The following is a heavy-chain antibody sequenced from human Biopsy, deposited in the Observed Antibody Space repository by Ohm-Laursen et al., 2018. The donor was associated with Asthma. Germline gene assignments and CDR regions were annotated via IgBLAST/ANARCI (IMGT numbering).Heavy chain of an antibody. Sequence: SDTLSLTCTVSGGSVSTGSYYWSWIWQPPGKGLEWLGYIYYTGSDNYNPSLKCRVTISVDTSKNQFSLRLNSVTAADTAVYYCARGPNYHGSGRAPIGMDVWGQGTTVTVSS. J-gene: IGHJ6*02. D-gene: IGHD3-10*01. CDR3: ARGPNYHGSGRAPIGMDV. CDR1: GGSVSTGSYY. CDR2: IYYTGSD. V-gene: IGHV4-61*01.